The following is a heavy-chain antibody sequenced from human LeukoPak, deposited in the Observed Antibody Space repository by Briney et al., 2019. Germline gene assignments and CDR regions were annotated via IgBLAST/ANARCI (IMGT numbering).Heavy chain of an antibody. J-gene: IGHJ3*02. CDR1: GGSISSYY. V-gene: IGHV4-59*12. Sequence: KPSETLSLTCTVSGGSISSYYWSWIRQPPGKGLEWIGYIYYSGSTNYNPSLKSRVTISVDTSKNQFSLKLSSVTAADTAVYYCARVPQFAVFGGVIVIGEKFAFDIWGQGTMVTVSS. D-gene: IGHD3-16*02. CDR3: ARVPQFAVFGGVIVIGEKFAFDI. CDR2: IYYSGST.